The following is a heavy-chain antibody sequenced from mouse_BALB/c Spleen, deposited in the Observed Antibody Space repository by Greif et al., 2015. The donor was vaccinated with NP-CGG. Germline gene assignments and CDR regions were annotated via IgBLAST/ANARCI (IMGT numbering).Heavy chain of an antibody. CDR1: GFTFSSYA. D-gene: IGHD2-4*01. CDR2: TSSGGSYT. V-gene: IGHV5-9-4*01. J-gene: IGHJ2*01. Sequence: EVQGVESGGGLVKPGGSLKLSCAASGFTFSSYAMSWVRQSPEKRLEWVAETSSGGSYTYYPDTVTGRFTISRDNAKNTLYLEMSSLRSEDTAMYYCARDGGLRYYFDYWGQGTTLTVSS. CDR3: ARDGGLRYYFDY.